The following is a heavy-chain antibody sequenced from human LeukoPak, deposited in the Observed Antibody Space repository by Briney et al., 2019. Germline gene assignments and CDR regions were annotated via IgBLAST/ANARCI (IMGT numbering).Heavy chain of an antibody. CDR2: INHSGST. CDR1: GGSFSGYY. V-gene: IGHV4-34*01. D-gene: IGHD4-17*01. J-gene: IGHJ4*02. CDR3: ARSLYGDYEDY. Sequence: PSETLCLTCAVYGGSFSGYYWSWIRQPPGKGLEWIGEINHSGSTNYNPSLKSRVTISVDTSKNQFSLKLSSVTAADTAVYYCARSLYGDYEDYWGQGTLVTVSS.